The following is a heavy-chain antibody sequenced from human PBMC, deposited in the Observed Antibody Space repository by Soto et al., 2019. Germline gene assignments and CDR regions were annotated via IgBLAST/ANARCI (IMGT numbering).Heavy chain of an antibody. Sequence: GESLKISCKGSGYSFTSHWISWVRQMPGKGLEWMGRIDPSDSYTEYSPSFQGHVSMSLDKSISTAYLQWSSLKASDSAMYYCARIVLVPADHDDPWGQGTQVTVSS. CDR1: GYSFTSHW. D-gene: IGHD2-2*01. CDR2: IDPSDSYT. J-gene: IGHJ5*02. V-gene: IGHV5-10-1*01. CDR3: ARIVLVPADHDDP.